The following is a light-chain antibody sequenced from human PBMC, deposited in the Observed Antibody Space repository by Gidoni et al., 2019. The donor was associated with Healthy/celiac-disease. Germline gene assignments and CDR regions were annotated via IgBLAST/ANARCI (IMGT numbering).Light chain of an antibody. V-gene: IGKV1-39*01. J-gene: IGKJ1*01. Sequence: DFQMTHSPSSLSASVGDRVTITCRASQSISSYLNWYQQKPGKAPKLLIYAASSLQSGVPSRFSGSGSGTDFTLTISRLQPEDFAIYYCKQSYSTPWTFGQGTKVEIK. CDR2: AAS. CDR1: QSISSY. CDR3: KQSYSTPWT.